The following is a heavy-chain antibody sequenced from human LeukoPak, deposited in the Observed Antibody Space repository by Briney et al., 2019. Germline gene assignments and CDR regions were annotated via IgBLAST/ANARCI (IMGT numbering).Heavy chain of an antibody. CDR1: GGSFSGYY. CDR2: VNHSGST. D-gene: IGHD3-22*01. CDR3: ARSYYYDSSGYYRGAFDI. J-gene: IGHJ3*02. V-gene: IGHV4-34*01. Sequence: YLSETLSLTCAVYGGSFSGYYWSWIRQPPGKGLEWIGEVNHSGSTNYNPSLKSRVTISVDTSKNQFSLKLSSVTAADTAVYYCARSYYYDSSGYYRGAFDIWGQGTMVTVSS.